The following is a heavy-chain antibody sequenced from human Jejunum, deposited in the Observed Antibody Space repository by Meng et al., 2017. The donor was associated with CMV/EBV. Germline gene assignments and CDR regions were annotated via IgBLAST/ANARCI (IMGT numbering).Heavy chain of an antibody. CDR1: GDSISTAGYY. D-gene: IGHD6-25*01. Sequence: YGDSISTAGYYWSWIRQHPGKGLEWIGYIYYSGPTYYNPSLKSRVTMSVDTAENQFSLNVSSVTAADTAVYYCARGGTGYSSGQLAYWGQGTLVTVSS. J-gene: IGHJ4*02. CDR2: IYYSGPT. CDR3: ARGGTGYSSGQLAY. V-gene: IGHV4-31*02.